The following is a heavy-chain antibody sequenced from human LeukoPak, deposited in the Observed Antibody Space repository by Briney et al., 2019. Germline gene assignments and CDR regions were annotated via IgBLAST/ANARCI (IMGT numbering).Heavy chain of an antibody. Sequence: PGGSLRLSCAASGFTFSSYAMHWVRQAPGKGLEWVAVISYDGSNKYYADSVKGRFTISRDNSENTLYLQMNSLRAEDTAVYYCARERVAAAGTGRRFDYWGQGTLVTVSS. V-gene: IGHV3-30-3*01. CDR3: ARERVAAAGTGRRFDY. J-gene: IGHJ4*02. D-gene: IGHD6-13*01. CDR2: ISYDGSNK. CDR1: GFTFSSYA.